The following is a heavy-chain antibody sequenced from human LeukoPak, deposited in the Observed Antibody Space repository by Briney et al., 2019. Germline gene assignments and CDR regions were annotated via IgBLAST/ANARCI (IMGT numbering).Heavy chain of an antibody. D-gene: IGHD6-19*01. V-gene: IGHV1-69*04. CDR1: GYTLTELS. J-gene: IGHJ6*02. CDR2: IIPILGIA. CDR3: ARATAVARDYYYGMDV. Sequence: SVKVSCKASGYTLTELSMHWVRQAPGQGLEWMGRIIPILGIANYAQKFQGRVTITADKSTSTAYMELSSLRSEDTAVYYCARATAVARDYYYGMDVWGQGTTVTVSS.